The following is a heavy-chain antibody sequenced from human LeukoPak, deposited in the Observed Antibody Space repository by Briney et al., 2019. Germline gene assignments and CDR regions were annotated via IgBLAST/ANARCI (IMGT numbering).Heavy chain of an antibody. Sequence: ASVKVSCKASGYTFTSYDINWVRQATGQGLEWMGWMNPNSGNTGYAQKFQGRVTMTRDMSTSTVYMELSSLRSEDTAVYYCARDGEDTAMVTTLDYWGQGTLVTVSS. CDR3: ARDGEDTAMVTTLDY. J-gene: IGHJ4*02. CDR1: GYTFTSYD. V-gene: IGHV1-8*01. D-gene: IGHD5-18*01. CDR2: MNPNSGNT.